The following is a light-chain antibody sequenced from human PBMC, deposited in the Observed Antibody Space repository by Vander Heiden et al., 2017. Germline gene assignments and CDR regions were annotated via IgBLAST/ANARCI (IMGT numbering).Light chain of an antibody. CDR1: GSDVGNYNL. J-gene: IGLJ1*01. Sequence: QSALTQPPSVSGSPGQSITISCTGTGSDVGNYNLVSWYQQHPDKAPKLMIFEVTKRPSGVSDRFSGSKSGNTASLTISGLQAEDEADYYCCSYAGSYSHYVFGTGTKVTVL. CDR3: CSYAGSYSHYV. CDR2: EVT. V-gene: IGLV2-23*02.